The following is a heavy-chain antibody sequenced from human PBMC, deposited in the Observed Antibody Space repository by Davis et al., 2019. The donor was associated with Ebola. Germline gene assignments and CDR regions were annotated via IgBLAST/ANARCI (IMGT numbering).Heavy chain of an antibody. CDR1: GFTFSTYA. J-gene: IGHJ4*02. Sequence: PGGSLRLSCAGSGFTFSTYAMTWVRQAPGKGLEWVSRISGSGGDPHYADSVKGRFTISRDISKNTLYLQMNSLRVEDTAVYYCARYMGSSGIGYFDYWGQGTLVTVSS. CDR2: ISGSGGDP. V-gene: IGHV3-23*01. CDR3: ARYMGSSGIGYFDY. D-gene: IGHD3-22*01.